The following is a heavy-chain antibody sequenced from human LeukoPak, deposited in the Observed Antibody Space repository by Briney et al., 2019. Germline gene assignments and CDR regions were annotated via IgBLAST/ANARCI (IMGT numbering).Heavy chain of an antibody. D-gene: IGHD3-10*01. V-gene: IGHV3-74*01. CDR3: AREGISGYYGSGSYYFDY. CDR2: INSDGSST. J-gene: IGHJ4*02. Sequence: AGGSLRLSCAASGFTFSSYWLHWVRQAPGKGLVWVSRINSDGSSTSYADSVKGRFTIPRDNAKNTLYLQMNSLRAEDTAVYYCAREGISGYYGSGSYYFDYWGQGTLVTVSS. CDR1: GFTFSSYW.